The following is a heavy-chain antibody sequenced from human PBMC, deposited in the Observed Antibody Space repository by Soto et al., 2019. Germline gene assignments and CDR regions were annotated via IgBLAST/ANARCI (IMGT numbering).Heavy chain of an antibody. J-gene: IGHJ6*02. D-gene: IGHD2-21*02. CDR3: ARLPVDLCGGDCHSGRFNYYYGMDV. CDR1: GGTFSSYA. V-gene: IGHV1-69*01. CDR2: IIPIFGTA. Sequence: QVQLVQSGAEVKKPGSSVKVSCKASGGTFSSYAISWVRQAPGQGLEWMGGIIPIFGTANYAQKFQGRVTITADESTSTAYMELSSLRSEDTAVYYCARLPVDLCGGDCHSGRFNYYYGMDVWGQGTTVTVSS.